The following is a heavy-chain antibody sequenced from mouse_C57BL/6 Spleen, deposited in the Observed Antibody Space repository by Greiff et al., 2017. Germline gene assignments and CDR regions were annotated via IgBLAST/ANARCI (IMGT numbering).Heavy chain of an antibody. CDR2: IRLKSDNYAT. CDR1: GFTFSNYW. CDR3: TYYYGSSYRWFAY. V-gene: IGHV6-3*01. Sequence: EVKLEESGGGLVQPGGSMKLSCVASGFTFSNYWMNWVRQSPEKGLEWVAQIRLKSDNYATHYAESVKGRFTISRDDSKSSVYLQMNNLRAEDTGIYYCTYYYGSSYRWFAYWGQGTLVTVSA. D-gene: IGHD1-1*01. J-gene: IGHJ3*01.